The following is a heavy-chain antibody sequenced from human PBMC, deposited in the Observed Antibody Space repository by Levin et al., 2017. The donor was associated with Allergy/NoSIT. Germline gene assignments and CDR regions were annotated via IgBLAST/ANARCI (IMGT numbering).Heavy chain of an antibody. D-gene: IGHD3-9*01. CDR3: ARDFEAYDILNGYYVETLDY. Sequence: GESLKISCAASGFTFLNYAMHWVRQAPGKGLEWVAVISYHGSHKYYADSVKGRFTLSRDNSKNTLYLQMNSLRAEDTAVYYCARDFEAYDILNGYYVETLDYWGQGTLVTVSS. J-gene: IGHJ4*02. CDR1: GFTFLNYA. V-gene: IGHV3-30-3*01. CDR2: ISYHGSHK.